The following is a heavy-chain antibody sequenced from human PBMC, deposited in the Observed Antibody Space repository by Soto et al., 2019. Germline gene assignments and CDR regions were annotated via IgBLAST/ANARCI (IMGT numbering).Heavy chain of an antibody. CDR2: ILSSSGSI. V-gene: IGHV3-21*03. J-gene: IGHJ6*03. Sequence: EVQLVESGGGLVNPGGSLRLSCAASVLTFSSFSFNWVRQAPGKGLEWVSFILSSSGSIYYADSVKGRFTISRENVKKSLYLEMKSPKVEETAVSRCARDSGVQLVRLGFNYHYMDVWGKGTTVNVSS. CDR3: ARDSGVQLVRLGFNYHYMDV. CDR1: VLTFSSFS. D-gene: IGHD6-6*01.